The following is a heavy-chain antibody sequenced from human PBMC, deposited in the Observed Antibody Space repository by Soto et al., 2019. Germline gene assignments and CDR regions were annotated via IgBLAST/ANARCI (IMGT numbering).Heavy chain of an antibody. CDR3: ARVINSSSSCYDTFDY. J-gene: IGHJ4*02. CDR2: ISSSSSYI. V-gene: IGHV3-21*01. CDR1: GFTFSSYS. Sequence: GTLGRSGAASGFTFSSYSMNWVRQAPGKGLEWVSSISSSSSYIYYADSVKVRFTISRDNAKNSLYLQMNSLRAEDTAVYYCARVINSSSSCYDTFDYWGQGTLVTVSS. D-gene: IGHD6-13*01.